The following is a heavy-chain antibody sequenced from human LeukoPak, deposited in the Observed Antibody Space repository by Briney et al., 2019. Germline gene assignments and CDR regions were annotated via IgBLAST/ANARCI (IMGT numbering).Heavy chain of an antibody. CDR1: GFTFSSYS. CDR3: ARDRSYYDSSGYSGVNAFDI. D-gene: IGHD3-22*01. CDR2: ISSSSSYI. Sequence: GGSLRLSCAASGFTFSSYSMNWVRQAPGKGLEWVSSISSSSSYIYYADSVKGRFTISRDNAKNSLYLQMNSLRAEDTAVYYCARDRSYYDSSGYSGVNAFDIWGQGTMVTVSS. J-gene: IGHJ3*02. V-gene: IGHV3-21*01.